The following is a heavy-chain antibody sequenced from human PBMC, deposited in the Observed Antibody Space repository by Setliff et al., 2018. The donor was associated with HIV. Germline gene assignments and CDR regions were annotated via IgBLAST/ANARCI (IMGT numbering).Heavy chain of an antibody. Sequence: GGSLRLSCAASGFTFSSYWMSWVRQAPGKGLEWVANIKQDGSEKYYVDSVKGRFTISRDNAKNSLYLQMNSLRAEDTAVYYCARDDCSGAFCDRRGYFYYYMDVWGKGTAVTVSS. J-gene: IGHJ6*03. D-gene: IGHD2-15*01. CDR2: IKQDGSEK. CDR1: GFTFSSYW. CDR3: ARDDCSGAFCDRRGYFYYYMDV. V-gene: IGHV3-7*01.